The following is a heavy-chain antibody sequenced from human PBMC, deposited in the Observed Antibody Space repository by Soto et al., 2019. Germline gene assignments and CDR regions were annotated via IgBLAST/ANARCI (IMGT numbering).Heavy chain of an antibody. CDR2: ISHSGYT. V-gene: IGHV4-38-2*02. Sequence: SETLSLTCTVSGYSIGSGYYWGWVRQPPGKGLEWIATISHSGYTYYNPSLKSRVTISMDTSRNRFSLKVSSVTGTDTAVYYCARGKFPGPGYFDYWGGGTLV. CDR3: ARGKFPGPGYFDY. J-gene: IGHJ4*01. CDR1: GYSIGSGYY.